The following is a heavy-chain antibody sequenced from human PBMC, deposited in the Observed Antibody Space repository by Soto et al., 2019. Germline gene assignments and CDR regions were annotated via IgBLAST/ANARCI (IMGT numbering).Heavy chain of an antibody. CDR3: ARVXMNYYDSSGQRSYGMDV. CDR1: GFTFSTYT. D-gene: IGHD3-22*01. Sequence: GGSLRLSCPASGFTFSTYTMTWVRQAPGKGLERVSSVVGSGESTYYADSVKGRFTISRDNSKNTLYVQMNSLRAEDTAIYYCARVXMNYYDSSGQRSYGMDVWGQGTTVTVSS. V-gene: IGHV3-23*01. J-gene: IGHJ6*02. CDR2: VVGSGEST.